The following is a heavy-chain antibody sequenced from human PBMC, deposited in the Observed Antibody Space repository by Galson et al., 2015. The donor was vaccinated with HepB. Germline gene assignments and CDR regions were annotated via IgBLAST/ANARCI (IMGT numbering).Heavy chain of an antibody. CDR3: AKERATVVTPGYYYGMDV. V-gene: IGHV3-30*02. J-gene: IGHJ6*02. D-gene: IGHD4-23*01. CDR2: IRYDGSNK. Sequence: SLRLSCAASGFTFSSYAMSWVRQAPGKGLEWVAFIRYDGSNKYYADSVKGRFTISRDNSKNTLYLQMNSLRAEDTAVYYCAKERATVVTPGYYYGMDVWGQGTTVTVSS. CDR1: GFTFSSYA.